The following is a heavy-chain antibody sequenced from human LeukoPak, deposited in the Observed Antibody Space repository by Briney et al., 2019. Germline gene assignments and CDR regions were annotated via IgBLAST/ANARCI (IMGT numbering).Heavy chain of an antibody. V-gene: IGHV1-2*02. CDR3: VSQQVVPL. Sequence: ASVTVSCKASGYTFTVYYMHWVRQAPGQGLEWMGWINPNNGGTNYAQKFQGRVTMARDTSISTAYMELSSFRSDDTAVYYCVSQQVVPLWGQGTLVTVSS. J-gene: IGHJ4*02. CDR1: GYTFTVYY. D-gene: IGHD6-13*01. CDR2: INPNNGGT.